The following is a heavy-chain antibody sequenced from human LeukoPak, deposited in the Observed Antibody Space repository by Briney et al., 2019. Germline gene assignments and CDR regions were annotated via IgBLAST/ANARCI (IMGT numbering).Heavy chain of an antibody. CDR2: IYYSGST. V-gene: IGHV4-39*01. D-gene: IGHD6-13*01. Sequence: SETLSLTCTVSGGSISSSSYYWGWIRQPPGKGLEWIGSIYYSGSTYYNPSLKSRVTISVDTSKNQFSLKLSSVTAADTAVYYCARRLPCSWLFDYWGQGTLVTVSS. CDR1: GGSISSSSYY. J-gene: IGHJ4*02. CDR3: ARRLPCSWLFDY.